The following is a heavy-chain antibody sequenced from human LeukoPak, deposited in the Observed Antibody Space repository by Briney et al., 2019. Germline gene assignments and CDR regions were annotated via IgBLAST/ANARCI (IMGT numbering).Heavy chain of an antibody. Sequence: GGSLRLSCAASGFTFSGYWMSWVRQTPEKGLEWVANIKQDGYEKYYVDSVKGRFTISRDNAKNSLYPQMNSLRADDTAIYYCARDKIVGPTTLDYWGQGTLVTVSS. V-gene: IGHV3-7*01. CDR1: GFTFSGYW. D-gene: IGHD1-26*01. J-gene: IGHJ4*02. CDR2: IKQDGYEK. CDR3: ARDKIVGPTTLDY.